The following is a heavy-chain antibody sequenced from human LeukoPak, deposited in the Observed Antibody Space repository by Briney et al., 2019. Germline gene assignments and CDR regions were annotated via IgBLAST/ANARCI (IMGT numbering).Heavy chain of an antibody. CDR3: TTDPYYYGSGSYYEDRFADP. J-gene: IGHJ5*02. Sequence: GGSLRLSCAASGFTFSSYGMHWVRQAPGKWLEWVAVISYDGSNKYYADSVKGRFTISSDNSKNTLYLQMNSLKTEDTAVYYCTTDPYYYGSGSYYEDRFADPWGQGTLVTVSS. CDR2: ISYDGSNK. V-gene: IGHV3-30*03. D-gene: IGHD3-10*01. CDR1: GFTFSSYG.